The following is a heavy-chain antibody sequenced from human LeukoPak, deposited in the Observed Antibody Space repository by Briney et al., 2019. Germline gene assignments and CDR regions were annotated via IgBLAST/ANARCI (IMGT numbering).Heavy chain of an antibody. CDR2: IKQGGSEK. CDR3: AREAGVPPTTQQWPTSVDC. Sequence: GGSLRLSCGASGFTFSSYRMSWARQARGKGLEWVANIKQGGSEKYYVDSVKGRFTISRDNAKNSLYLQMNSLRAEDTAVYYCAREAGVPPTTQQWPTSVDCCGQGTLVTVSS. CDR1: GFTFSSYR. J-gene: IGHJ4*02. V-gene: IGHV3-7*05. D-gene: IGHD5-18*01.